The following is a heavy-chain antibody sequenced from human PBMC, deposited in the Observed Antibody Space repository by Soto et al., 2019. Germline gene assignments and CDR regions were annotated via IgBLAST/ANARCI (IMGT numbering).Heavy chain of an antibody. Sequence: GSLRLSCAASGFTFSSYAMSWVRQAPGKGLEWVSAISGSGGSTYYADSVKGRFTISRDNSKNTLYLQMNSLRAEDTAVYYCAKDPIAARRSNWFDPWGQGTLVTVSS. CDR1: GFTFSSYA. V-gene: IGHV3-23*01. CDR2: ISGSGGST. J-gene: IGHJ5*02. CDR3: AKDPIAARRSNWFDP. D-gene: IGHD6-6*01.